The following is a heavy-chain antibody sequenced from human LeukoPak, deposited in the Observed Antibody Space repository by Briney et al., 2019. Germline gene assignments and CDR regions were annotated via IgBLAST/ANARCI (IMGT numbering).Heavy chain of an antibody. CDR2: IYYSGST. CDR3: ARTYYDILTGSHDAFDI. J-gene: IGHJ3*02. D-gene: IGHD3-9*01. Sequence: SETLSLTCTVSGGSISSYYWSWIRQPPGKGLEWIGYIYYSGSTNYNPSLKGRVTISVDTSKNQFSLKLSSVTAADTAVYYCARTYYDILTGSHDAFDIWGQGTMVTVSS. CDR1: GGSISSYY. V-gene: IGHV4-59*01.